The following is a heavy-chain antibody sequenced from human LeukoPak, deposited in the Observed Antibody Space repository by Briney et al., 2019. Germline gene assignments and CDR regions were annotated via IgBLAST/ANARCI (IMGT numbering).Heavy chain of an antibody. V-gene: IGHV4-4*07. CDR1: GNSFGDYY. CDR3: ARVAYDSSGWPLDY. J-gene: IGHJ4*02. Sequence: SSETLSLTCTVSGNSFGDYYWSWIRQPAGKGLEWIGRIYTSGSTTYNPSLKSRVTMSVDTSKSQFSLNLMSVTAADTAVYYCARVAYDSSGWPLDYWGQGTLVTVSS. D-gene: IGHD6-19*01. CDR2: IYTSGST.